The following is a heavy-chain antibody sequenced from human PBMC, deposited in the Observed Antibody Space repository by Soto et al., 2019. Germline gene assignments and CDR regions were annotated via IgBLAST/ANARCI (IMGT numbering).Heavy chain of an antibody. J-gene: IGHJ3*02. CDR2: ISGSGGST. D-gene: IGHD6-6*01. V-gene: IGHV3-23*01. CDR1: GFTFSSYA. CDR3: AKELGFEYSSSADAFDI. Sequence: RGSLRLSCAASGFTFSSYAMSWVRQAPGKGLEWVSAISGSGGSTYYADSVKGRFTISRDNSKNTLYLQMNSLRAEDTAVYYCAKELGFEYSSSADAFDIWGQGTMVTVSS.